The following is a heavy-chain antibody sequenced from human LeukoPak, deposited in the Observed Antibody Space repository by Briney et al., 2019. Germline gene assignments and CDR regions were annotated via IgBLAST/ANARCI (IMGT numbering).Heavy chain of an antibody. CDR2: INSDGSST. J-gene: IGHJ4*02. CDR1: GFIFSNYW. CDR3: ARGTGSYILDY. V-gene: IGHV3-74*01. D-gene: IGHD6-6*01. Sequence: PGGSLRLSCSASGFIFSNYWMTWVRQAPGKGLVWVSRINSDGSSTNYADSVKGRFTISRDNAKNTLYLQMNSLRAEDTAVYYCARGTGSYILDYWGQGTLVTVSS.